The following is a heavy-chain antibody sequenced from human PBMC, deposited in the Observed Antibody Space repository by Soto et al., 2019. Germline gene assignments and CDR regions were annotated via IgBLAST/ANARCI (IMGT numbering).Heavy chain of an antibody. D-gene: IGHD5-18*01. V-gene: IGHV1-69*11. CDR1: GGTFSSSG. Sequence: QVQLVKSGTEVKKPGSSVKVSCKASGGTFSSSGFSWVRQAPGQGLEWMGMIVPSLDTTKYAQKFQARVTSTADEFTSASYMELLSLRSEDTAVDYCARWRQPRGTADPCAVELRGQGPRVSGSS. J-gene: IGHJ6*02. CDR3: ARWRQPRGTADPCAVEL. CDR2: IVPSLDTT.